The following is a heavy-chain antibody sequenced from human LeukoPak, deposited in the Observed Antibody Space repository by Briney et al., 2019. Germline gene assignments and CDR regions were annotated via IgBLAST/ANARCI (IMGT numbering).Heavy chain of an antibody. CDR3: AKDRPLDFWSGYSP. Sequence: GGSLRLSCAASGFTFSSYGMHWVRQAPGKGLEWVAVISYEGSNKYYADSVKGRFTISRDNSKNTLYLQMNGLRAEDTAVYYCAKDRPLDFWSGYSPWGQGTLVTVSS. D-gene: IGHD3-3*01. CDR1: GFTFSSYG. CDR2: ISYEGSNK. J-gene: IGHJ5*02. V-gene: IGHV3-30*18.